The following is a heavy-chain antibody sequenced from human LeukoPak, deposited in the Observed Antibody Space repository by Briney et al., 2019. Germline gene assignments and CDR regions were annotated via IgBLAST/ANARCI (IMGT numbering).Heavy chain of an antibody. CDR3: ARGATVTTGYFDY. CDR1: GGSISSYY. CDR2: IYYSGST. J-gene: IGHJ4*02. V-gene: IGHV4-59*12. D-gene: IGHD4-17*01. Sequence: SETLSLTCTVSGGSISSYYWSWIRQPPGKGLEWIGYIYYSGSTNYNPSLKSRVTISVDTYKNQFSLKLSSVTAAETAVYYCARGATVTTGYFDYWGQGALVTVSS.